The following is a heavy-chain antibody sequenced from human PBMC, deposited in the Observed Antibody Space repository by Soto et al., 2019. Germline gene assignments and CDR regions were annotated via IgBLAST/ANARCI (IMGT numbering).Heavy chain of an antibody. D-gene: IGHD3-22*01. CDR1: GYPFTHYG. CDR2: ISPFNGNT. Sequence: QVQLVQSGAEVKKPGASVKVSCKSSGYPFTHYGITWIRQAPGQGLEWMGWISPFNGNTNYGQTLQGRVTLTTDTSTSTGYMELRSLRSDDTAVYYCARDQSFDRSYYYGIDFWGQGTTVTVSS. J-gene: IGHJ6*02. V-gene: IGHV1-18*01. CDR3: ARDQSFDRSYYYGIDF.